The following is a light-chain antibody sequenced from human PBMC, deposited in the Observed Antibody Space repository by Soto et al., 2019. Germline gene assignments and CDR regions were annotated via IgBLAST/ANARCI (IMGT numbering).Light chain of an antibody. V-gene: IGLV2-14*02. Sequence: QSALTQPASVSGSPGQSITISCTGSSSAVGTFRLVSWYQHHPGKVPKLIIYEGSKRPSGVSNRFSGSEPGNTASLTISGLQAEDEADYYCSSYAGSSNGFGTGTRSPS. J-gene: IGLJ1*01. CDR1: SSAVGTFRL. CDR2: EGS. CDR3: SSYAGSSNG.